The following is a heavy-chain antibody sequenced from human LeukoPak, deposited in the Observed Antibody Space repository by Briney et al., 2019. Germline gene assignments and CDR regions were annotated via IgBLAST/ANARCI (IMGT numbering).Heavy chain of an antibody. Sequence: GGSLRLSCAASGFTFSSYWMNWARQAPGKGLEWVSSISSSSSYIYYADSVKGRFTISRDNAKNSLYLQMNSLRAEDTAVYYCARDGSGSSLGRGYYFDYWGQGTLVTVSS. D-gene: IGHD1-26*01. CDR1: GFTFSSYW. J-gene: IGHJ4*02. CDR3: ARDGSGSSLGRGYYFDY. V-gene: IGHV3-21*01. CDR2: ISSSSSYI.